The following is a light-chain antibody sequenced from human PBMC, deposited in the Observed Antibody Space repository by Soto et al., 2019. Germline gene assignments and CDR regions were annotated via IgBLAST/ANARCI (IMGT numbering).Light chain of an antibody. CDR3: KQYDNVPPNT. V-gene: IGKV1-33*01. CDR1: HDISNF. Sequence: DIQVTQSPSSLSASVGDSITITCQTSHDISNFLNWYQQKPGKVPKLLIYDASKLEAGVPSRFSGSGSGKDFTFTITSLQAEDFATYYCKQYDNVPPNTFGQGTKLEIK. J-gene: IGKJ2*01. CDR2: DAS.